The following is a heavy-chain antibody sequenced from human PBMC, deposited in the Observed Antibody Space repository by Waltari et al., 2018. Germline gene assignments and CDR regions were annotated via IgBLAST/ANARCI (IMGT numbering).Heavy chain of an antibody. J-gene: IGHJ4*02. CDR1: GSSFISYG. CDR3: ASLGVPPYFDY. CDR2: IRYDGSNK. D-gene: IGHD3-16*01. Sequence: QVQLVESVGGVVQPAGSLRLPCAVSGSSFISYGIHWIRQAPGKGLEWVAFIRYDGSNKYYADSVKGRFTISRDNSKNTLYLQMNSLRAEDTAVYYCASLGVPPYFDYWGQGTLVTVSS. V-gene: IGHV3-30*02.